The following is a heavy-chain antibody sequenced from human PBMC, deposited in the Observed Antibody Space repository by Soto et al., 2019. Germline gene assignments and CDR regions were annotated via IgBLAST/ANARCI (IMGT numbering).Heavy chain of an antibody. CDR2: IIPLYGTV. CDR1: GGTFNSYG. CDR3: ARVRVIRGVITSHFGL. J-gene: IGHJ4*02. Sequence: QAHLAQSGAEVKKPGSSVTVSCKASGGTFNSYGISWVRQAPGQGLDWMGVIIPLYGTVNYAQKFQGRVSVTEDKSTSTAYMDLHSLRYNDTAVYYCARVRVIRGVITSHFGLWGQGTQVTVSS. D-gene: IGHD2-21*01. V-gene: IGHV1-69*06.